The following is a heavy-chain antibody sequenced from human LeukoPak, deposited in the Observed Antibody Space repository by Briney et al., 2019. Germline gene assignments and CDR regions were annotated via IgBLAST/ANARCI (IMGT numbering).Heavy chain of an antibody. CDR1: ESTFTVHN. CDR3: ARGRGFDP. J-gene: IGHJ5*02. Sequence: APVKVSCNATESTFTVHNMHLLRHAPGQGLEWMGWINPNNGGTNYAQKFQGRVTMTRDTSISTAYMELSSLTSDDTAVYYCARGRGFDPWGQGTLVTVSS. CDR2: INPNNGGT. V-gene: IGHV1-2*02.